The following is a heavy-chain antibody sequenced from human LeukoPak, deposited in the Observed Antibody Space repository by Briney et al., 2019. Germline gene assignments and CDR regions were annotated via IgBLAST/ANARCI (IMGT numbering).Heavy chain of an antibody. CDR1: GFTFSKYW. J-gene: IGHJ3*02. CDR3: LTIIETTFDAFDI. Sequence: GGSLRLSCAASGFTFSKYWLHWLRQAPGKGLVLVSRINPDDKSASYADSVKGRFTIARDDARKTLYLQMNSLRAEDTAVYYCLTIIETTFDAFDIWGQGTMVTVSS. D-gene: IGHD2/OR15-2a*01. CDR2: INPDDKSA. V-gene: IGHV3-74*01.